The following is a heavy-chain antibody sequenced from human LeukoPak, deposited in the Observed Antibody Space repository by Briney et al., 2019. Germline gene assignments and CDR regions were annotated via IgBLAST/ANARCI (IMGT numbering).Heavy chain of an antibody. V-gene: IGHV4-39*07. CDR2: IYYSGST. CDR1: GGSISSSSYY. CDR3: ARGTLGIYFDY. J-gene: IGHJ4*02. Sequence: SETLSLTCTVSGGSISSSSYYWGWIRQPPGKGLEWIGSIYYSGSTYYNPSLKSRVTISVDTSKNQFSLKLSSVTAADTAVYYCARGTLGIYFDYWGQGTLVTVSS.